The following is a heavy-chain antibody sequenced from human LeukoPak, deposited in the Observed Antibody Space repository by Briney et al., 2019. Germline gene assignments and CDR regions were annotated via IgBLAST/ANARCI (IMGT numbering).Heavy chain of an antibody. CDR2: INRSGST. D-gene: IGHD4-17*01. CDR1: GGSFSGYY. V-gene: IGHV4-34*01. Sequence: SETLSLTCVVYGGSFSGYYWTWIRQPPGKGLEWIGEINRSGSTNYNSSLKSRVTISVDTSKTQFSLKLSSVTAADTAVYYCARHQYGDYGISPYYFDYWGQGTLVTVSS. CDR3: ARHQYGDYGISPYYFDY. J-gene: IGHJ4*02.